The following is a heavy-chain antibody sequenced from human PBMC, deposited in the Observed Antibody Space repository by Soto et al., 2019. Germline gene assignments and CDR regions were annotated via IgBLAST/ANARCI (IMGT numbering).Heavy chain of an antibody. CDR2: ISWNSGSI. V-gene: IGHV3-9*01. CDR3: AKDMSSSHVAGSGYYTYYYGMDV. D-gene: IGHD3-10*01. Sequence: PGGSLRLSCAASGFTFDDYAMHWVRQAPGKGLEWVSGISWNSGSIDYVDSVKGRFTISRDNAKNSLYLQMNSLRAEDTALYYCAKDMSSSHVAGSGYYTYYYGMDVWGQGTTVTVSS. CDR1: GFTFDDYA. J-gene: IGHJ6*02.